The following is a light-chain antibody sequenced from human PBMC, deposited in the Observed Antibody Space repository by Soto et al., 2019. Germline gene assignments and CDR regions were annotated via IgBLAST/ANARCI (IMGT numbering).Light chain of an antibody. CDR1: TGSVTSGHY. CDR2: DTS. Sequence: QAVVTQEPSLTVSPGGTVTLTCGSSTGSVTSGHYPYWFHQKPGHAPRTLIYDTSKKHSWTPARFSGSLLGGKAALTLSGVQPEDEAEYYGLLYSGNAIHCVFGGGTKVTVL. V-gene: IGLV7-46*01. J-gene: IGLJ3*02. CDR3: LLYSGNAIHCV.